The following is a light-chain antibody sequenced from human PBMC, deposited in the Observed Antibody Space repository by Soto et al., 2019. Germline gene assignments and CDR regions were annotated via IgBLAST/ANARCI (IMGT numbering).Light chain of an antibody. J-gene: IGLJ1*01. CDR3: SSYTSSSTLYG. Sequence: LTQPPSASGSPGQSVAISCTGTSSDVGGYNYVSWYQQHPGKAPKLMIYEVNKRPSGVPDRFSGSKSGNTASLTISGLKAEDEADYYCSSYTSSSTLYGFGTGTNVTV. V-gene: IGLV2-8*01. CDR2: EVN. CDR1: SSDVGGYNY.